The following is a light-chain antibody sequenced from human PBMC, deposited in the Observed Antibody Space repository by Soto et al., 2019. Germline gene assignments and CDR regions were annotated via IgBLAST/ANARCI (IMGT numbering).Light chain of an antibody. V-gene: IGKV1-39*01. Sequence: DIQMTKSPSCLSASVGDIVTTTGRASQSISSYLNWYQQKPGKAPKLLIYAASSLQSGVPSRFSGSGSGTDFTLTISSLQPEDFATYYCQQSYSTPWTFGQGTKVDIK. J-gene: IGKJ1*01. CDR3: QQSYSTPWT. CDR2: AAS. CDR1: QSISSY.